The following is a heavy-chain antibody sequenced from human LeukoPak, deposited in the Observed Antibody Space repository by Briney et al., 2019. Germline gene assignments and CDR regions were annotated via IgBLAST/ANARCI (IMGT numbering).Heavy chain of an antibody. Sequence: SETLSLTCTVSGGSISSSSYYWGWIRQPPGKGLEWIGSIYYSGSTYYNPSLKSRVTISVDTSKNQFSLKLCSVTAADTAVYYCARQQWLAKPFDYWGQGTLVTVSS. J-gene: IGHJ4*02. CDR2: IYYSGST. CDR3: ARQQWLAKPFDY. CDR1: GGSISSSSYY. V-gene: IGHV4-39*01. D-gene: IGHD6-19*01.